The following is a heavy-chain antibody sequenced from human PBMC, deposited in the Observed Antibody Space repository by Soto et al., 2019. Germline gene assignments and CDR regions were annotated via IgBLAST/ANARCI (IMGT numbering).Heavy chain of an antibody. CDR2: IYPGDSDT. V-gene: IGHV5-51*01. Sequence: GGSLRLSCKGSGYSFTSYWIGWVRQMPGKGLEWMGIIYPGDSDTRYSPSFQGQVTISADKSISTAYLQWSSLKASDTAMYYCARHWEERDIVVVPAETPYYYYGMDVWGQGTTVTVSS. CDR3: ARHWEERDIVVVPAETPYYYYGMDV. J-gene: IGHJ6*02. CDR1: GYSFTSYW. D-gene: IGHD2-2*01.